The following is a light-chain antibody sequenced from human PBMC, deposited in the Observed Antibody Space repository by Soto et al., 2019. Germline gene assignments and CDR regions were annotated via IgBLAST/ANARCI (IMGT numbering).Light chain of an antibody. CDR2: DTS. CDR1: QSVSRS. J-gene: IGKJ4*01. Sequence: EIVFTHSPGNRSLSQVERATLSCRASQSVSRSSLAWYQQKPGQTPRLLIYDTSIRATGVPARFSGSRSGAEFTLTISSLQSEDFAVYYCQHYVNWPLTFGGGSKADI. CDR3: QHYVNWPLT. V-gene: IGKV3-15*01.